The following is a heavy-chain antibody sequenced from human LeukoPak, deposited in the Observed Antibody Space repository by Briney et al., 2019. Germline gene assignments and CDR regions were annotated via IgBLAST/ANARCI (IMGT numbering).Heavy chain of an antibody. Sequence: GGSLRLSCAASGFSFSSYAMSWVRQAPGKGLEWVAFIRYDGSNKYYGDSVKGRFTISRDNSKSTVYLQMNSLRAEDTALYYCAKDGGSWSNWFDPWGQGTLVTVSS. CDR1: GFSFSSYA. V-gene: IGHV3-30*02. D-gene: IGHD6-13*01. CDR3: AKDGGSWSNWFDP. J-gene: IGHJ5*02. CDR2: IRYDGSNK.